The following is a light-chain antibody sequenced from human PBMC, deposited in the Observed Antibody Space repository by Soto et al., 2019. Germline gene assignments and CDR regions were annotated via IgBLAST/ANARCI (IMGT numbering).Light chain of an antibody. CDR3: QSYDSSLSGSV. CDR1: SSNIGAGYD. Sequence: QSVLTQPPSVSGAPGQRVTISCTGSSSNIGAGYDVHWYQQLPGTAPKPIIYGNSNRPSGVPDRFSGSKSGTSASLAITGLQAEDEADYYCQSYDSSLSGSVFGGGTKVTVL. V-gene: IGLV1-40*01. J-gene: IGLJ3*02. CDR2: GNS.